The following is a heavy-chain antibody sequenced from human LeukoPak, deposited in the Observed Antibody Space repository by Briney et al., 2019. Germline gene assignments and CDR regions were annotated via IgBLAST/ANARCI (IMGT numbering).Heavy chain of an antibody. CDR2: ISDSGSTT. CDR1: GFIFSTYK. V-gene: IGHV3-48*02. CDR3: ARSITLIRGATLPIDY. Sequence: GGSLRLSCTASGFIFSTYKMTWVREAPGKGLEWLSDISDSGSTTNYANSVKGRFTISRDNAQNSLFLQMNSLRDDDTAVYYCARSITLIRGATLPIDYWGLGSLVTVSS. J-gene: IGHJ4*02. D-gene: IGHD3-10*01.